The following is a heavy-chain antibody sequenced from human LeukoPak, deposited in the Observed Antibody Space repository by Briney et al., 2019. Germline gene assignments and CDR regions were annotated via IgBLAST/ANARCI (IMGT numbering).Heavy chain of an antibody. CDR3: ARQVVVIAAAGTTYYYYMDV. J-gene: IGHJ6*03. V-gene: IGHV4-38-2*01. Sequence: SETLSLTCGVSGYSISSGYYWGWIRQPPGKGLEWIGSIYYSGSTYYNPSLKRRVNISVDTSKNQFSLKLTSVTAADTAVYYCARQVVVIAAAGTTYYYYMDVWGKGTTVTVSS. D-gene: IGHD6-13*01. CDR1: GYSISSGYY. CDR2: IYYSGST.